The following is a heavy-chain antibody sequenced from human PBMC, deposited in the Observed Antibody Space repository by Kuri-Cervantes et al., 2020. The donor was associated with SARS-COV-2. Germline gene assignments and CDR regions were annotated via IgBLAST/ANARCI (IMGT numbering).Heavy chain of an antibody. CDR3: ARAPREWRTKYYYYGMDV. D-gene: IGHD3-3*01. Sequence: ASVKVSCKASGYTFTSYAMNWVRQAPGQGLEWMGWMNPNSGNTGYAQKFQGRVTMTRNTSISTAYMELSSLRSEDTAVYYCARAPREWRTKYYYYGMDVWGQGTTVTVSS. CDR1: GYTFTSYA. CDR2: MNPNSGNT. V-gene: IGHV1-8*02. J-gene: IGHJ6*02.